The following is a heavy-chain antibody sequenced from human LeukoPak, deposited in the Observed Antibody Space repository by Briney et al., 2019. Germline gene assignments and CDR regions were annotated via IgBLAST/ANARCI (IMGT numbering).Heavy chain of an antibody. Sequence: GGSLRLSCAASGFTFSSYTMSWVRQAPGKGLEWVAAISGNGGTTYYADSVKGRFTISRDNAKNSLYLQMNSLRAEDTAVYYCVYSGDYEKGYGGQGTLVTVSS. CDR1: GFTFSSYT. J-gene: IGHJ4*02. CDR2: ISGNGGTT. CDR3: VYSGDYEKGY. V-gene: IGHV3-23*01. D-gene: IGHD4-17*01.